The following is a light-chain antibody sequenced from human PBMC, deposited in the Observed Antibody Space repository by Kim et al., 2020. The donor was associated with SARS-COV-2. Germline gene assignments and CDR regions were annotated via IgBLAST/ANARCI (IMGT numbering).Light chain of an antibody. CDR3: QQYGSSLPFT. Sequence: SPGERVTLSCRASQIVSSSYLAWYQQRPGQAPRLLIYGASGRATGIPDRFSGSGSGTDFTLTISRLEPEDSAVYYCQQYGSSLPFTFGQGTKVDIK. CDR2: GAS. CDR1: QIVSSSY. V-gene: IGKV3-20*01. J-gene: IGKJ2*01.